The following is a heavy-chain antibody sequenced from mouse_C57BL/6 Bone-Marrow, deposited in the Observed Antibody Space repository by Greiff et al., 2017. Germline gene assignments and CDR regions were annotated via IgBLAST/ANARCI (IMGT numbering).Heavy chain of an antibody. J-gene: IGHJ1*03. CDR3: ARGLYYDYDGWYFDV. Sequence: DVMLVESGGGLVKPGGSLKLSCAASGFTFSSYAMSWVRQTPEKRLEWVATISDGGSYTYYPDNVKGRFTISRDNAKNNLYLQMSHLKSEDTAMYYCARGLYYDYDGWYFDVWGTGTTVTVSS. CDR2: ISDGGSYT. CDR1: GFTFSSYA. D-gene: IGHD2-4*01. V-gene: IGHV5-4*03.